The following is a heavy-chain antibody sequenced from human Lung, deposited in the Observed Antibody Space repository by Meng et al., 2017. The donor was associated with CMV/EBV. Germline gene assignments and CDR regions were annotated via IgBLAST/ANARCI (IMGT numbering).Heavy chain of an antibody. CDR3: ARGSLEADEDPG. D-gene: IGHD6-13*01. CDR1: EYSFTNLP. CDR2: INTITGDP. Sequence: HVLPVPAVFEVRTPGASVNVCDTASEYSFTNLPMNWARQAPGPGLECMGCINTITGDPTYAQGFTGRFFFSLDTSVSTAYLQISSLKTDDTAVYYCARGSLEADEDPGWGQGTLVTGSS. V-gene: IGHV7-4-1*02. J-gene: IGHJ4*02.